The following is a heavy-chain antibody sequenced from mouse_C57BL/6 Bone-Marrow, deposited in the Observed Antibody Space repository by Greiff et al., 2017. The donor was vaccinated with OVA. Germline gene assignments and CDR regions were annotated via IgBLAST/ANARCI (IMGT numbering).Heavy chain of an antibody. CDR1: GYTFTSYT. J-gene: IGHJ2*01. D-gene: IGHD1-1*01. V-gene: IGHV1-4*01. Sequence: QVQLQQSGAELARPGASVKMSCKASGYTFTSYTMHWVKQRPGQGLEWIGYINPSSGYTKYNQKFKDKATLTADKSSSTTYMQLSSLTSEDSTVYYCARSPLIYYCGSGQLFDYWGQGTTLTVSS. CDR2: INPSSGYT. CDR3: ARSPLIYYCGSGQLFDY.